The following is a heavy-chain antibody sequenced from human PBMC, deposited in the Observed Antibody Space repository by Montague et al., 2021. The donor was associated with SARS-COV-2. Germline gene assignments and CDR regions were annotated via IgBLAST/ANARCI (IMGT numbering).Heavy chain of an antibody. Sequence: SETLSLTCTVSGGSISSCYCTWIRIRQANGMEWVWFVYNSGSSNSNHYPKSRVTISLDTSKNQFSLKLNSVTAAATAVYYCARGSYGPDAFDIWGQGTMVTVSS. D-gene: IGHD5-18*01. CDR1: GGSISSCY. J-gene: IGHJ3*02. CDR3: ARGSYGPDAFDI. CDR2: VYNSGSS. V-gene: IGHV4-59*08.